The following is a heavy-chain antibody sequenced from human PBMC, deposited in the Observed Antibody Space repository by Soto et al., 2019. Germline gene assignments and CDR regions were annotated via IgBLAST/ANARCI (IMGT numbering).Heavy chain of an antibody. CDR1: GFSLTTSGVG. J-gene: IGHJ4*02. Sequence: QITLNESGPTVVKPAETLTLTCTFSGFSLTTSGVGVGWIRQSPGKSPEWLALIYWDDDNLYSASLKSRLTITKDTYKNQVVLTMASVDPADTATYYCAHRILRTVFGLVTTTAIYFDFWGQGTPVVVSS. D-gene: IGHD3-3*01. CDR3: AHRILRTVFGLVTTTAIYFDF. CDR2: IYWDDDN. V-gene: IGHV2-5*02.